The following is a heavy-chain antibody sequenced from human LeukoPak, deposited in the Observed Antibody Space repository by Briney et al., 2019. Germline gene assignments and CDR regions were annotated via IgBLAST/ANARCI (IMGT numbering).Heavy chain of an antibody. CDR3: ARDNSVGETAWWFDP. CDR1: GYSFTSYY. V-gene: IGHV1-46*01. D-gene: IGHD1-26*01. CDR2: INPSGSSA. J-gene: IGHJ5*02. Sequence: ASVKVSCKASGYSFTSYYMHWVRRAPGQGPEWMGFINPSGSSAAYAQKFQGRLTMTRDMFTSTDYMELTSLTSDDTAVYYCARDNSVGETAWWFDPWGQGTLVTVSS.